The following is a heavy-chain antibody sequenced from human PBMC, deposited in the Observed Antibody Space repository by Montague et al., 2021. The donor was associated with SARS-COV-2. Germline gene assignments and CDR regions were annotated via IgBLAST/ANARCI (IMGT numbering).Heavy chain of an antibody. D-gene: IGHD6-13*01. CDR2: VYYNGDT. Sequence: SETLSLTCTVSSGSTASHYWNWIRQSPGKRPEWIGYVYYNGDTKYNPSLQSRVTISVDTSENQFSLRLNSVTAADTAVYFCVRSWAFDPWGQGRLVTVSS. J-gene: IGHJ3*01. CDR1: SGSTASHY. V-gene: IGHV4-59*08. CDR3: VRSWAFDP.